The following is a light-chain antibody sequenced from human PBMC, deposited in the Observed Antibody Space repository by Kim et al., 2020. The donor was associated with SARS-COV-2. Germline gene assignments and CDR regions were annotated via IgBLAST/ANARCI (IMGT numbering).Light chain of an antibody. J-gene: IGKJ1*01. CDR1: QSISPT. Sequence: TLSCRASQSISPTVACYQQTPGQAPRLLIYGASTRATGIPARFSGSGSGTEFTLTISSLQSEDFAIYYCQQYNNWWTFGQGTKVEI. CDR2: GAS. CDR3: QQYNNWWT. V-gene: IGKV3-15*01.